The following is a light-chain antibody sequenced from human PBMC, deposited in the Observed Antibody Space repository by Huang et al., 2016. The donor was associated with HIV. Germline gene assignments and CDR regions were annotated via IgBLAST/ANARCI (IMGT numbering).Light chain of an antibody. Sequence: EIVLTQSPGTLSLSPGERATLSYRASQSVTSNYLAWYQQKPGQAPRLLIFVASSRATGIPDRFSGSGSGTDFTLTISRLEPEDSAVYYCQQYGYSAGTFGQGTKLEI. J-gene: IGKJ2*01. CDR3: QQYGYSAGT. CDR2: VAS. V-gene: IGKV3-20*01. CDR1: QSVTSNY.